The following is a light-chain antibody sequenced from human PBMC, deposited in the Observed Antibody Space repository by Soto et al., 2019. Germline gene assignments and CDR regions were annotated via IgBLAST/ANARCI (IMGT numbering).Light chain of an antibody. V-gene: IGLV2-8*01. J-gene: IGLJ1*01. Sequence: QSVLTQPPSASGTPGQRVTMSCSGSSSDVGGYNYVSWYQQHPGKAPKLMIYEVSKRPSGVPDRFSGSKSANTASLTVSGLQAEDEADYYCSSYAGTNNLVFGTWNMGTVL. CDR2: EVS. CDR3: SSYAGTNNLV. CDR1: SSDVGGYNY.